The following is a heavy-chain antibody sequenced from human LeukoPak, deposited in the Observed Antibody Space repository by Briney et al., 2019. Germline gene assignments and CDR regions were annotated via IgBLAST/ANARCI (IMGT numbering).Heavy chain of an antibody. V-gene: IGHV4-39*01. CDR1: GVSIRSTSYC. Sequence: SETLSLTCTVSGVSIRSTSYCWGWIRQPPGKGLEWIGSIYFSGNTYYNPSLKTRVTISIDTSKNQFSLKLTSVTAADTAIFYCASGYFVHTFDFWGQGTLGTVSS. D-gene: IGHD2-2*03. CDR2: IYFSGNT. J-gene: IGHJ4*02. CDR3: ASGYFVHTFDF.